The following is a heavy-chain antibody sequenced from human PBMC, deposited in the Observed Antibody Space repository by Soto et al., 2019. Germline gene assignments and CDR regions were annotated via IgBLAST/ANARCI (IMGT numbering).Heavy chain of an antibody. CDR1: GYTFTSYD. J-gene: IGHJ6*03. CDR2: MNPNSGNT. CDR3: ARVFCSSTSCYAWYYYYMDV. V-gene: IGHV1-8*01. Sequence: GASVKVSCKASGYTFTSYDINWVRQATGQGLEWMGWMNPNSGNTGYAQKFQGRVTMTRNTSISTAYMELSSLRSEDTAVYYCARVFCSSTSCYAWYYYYMDVWGKGTTVTVSS. D-gene: IGHD2-2*01.